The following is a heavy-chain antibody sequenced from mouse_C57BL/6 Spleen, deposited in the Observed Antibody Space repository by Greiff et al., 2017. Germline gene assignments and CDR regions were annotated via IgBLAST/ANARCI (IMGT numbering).Heavy chain of an antibody. CDR1: GYNIKDYY. Sequence: VQLQQSGAELVKPGASVKLSCTASGYNIKDYYMHWVKQRAEQGLEWIGRIDPEDGETKYAPKFQGKATITAATSANTAYLQLSSLTSEDTAVYYCASRDYYGSSQYYFDYWGQGTTLTVSS. J-gene: IGHJ2*01. V-gene: IGHV14-2*01. CDR2: IDPEDGET. CDR3: ASRDYYGSSQYYFDY. D-gene: IGHD1-1*01.